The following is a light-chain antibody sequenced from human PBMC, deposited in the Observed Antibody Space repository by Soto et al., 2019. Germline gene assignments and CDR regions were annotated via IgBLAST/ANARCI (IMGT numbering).Light chain of an antibody. CDR1: SIDVGSYNL. CDR3: CSYAGSSTHVI. V-gene: IGLV2-23*01. CDR2: EGS. Sequence: QSALTQPASVSGSPGQSINISCTGTSIDVGSYNLVSWYQQHPGKAPKLMMYEGSKRPSVVSNRFSGSKSGNTASLTLSGLQAEDEADYYCCSYAGSSTHVIFGGGTKLTVL. J-gene: IGLJ2*01.